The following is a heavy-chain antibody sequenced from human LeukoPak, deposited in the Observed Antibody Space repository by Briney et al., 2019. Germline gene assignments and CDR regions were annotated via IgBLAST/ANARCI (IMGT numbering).Heavy chain of an antibody. J-gene: IGHJ4*02. CDR3: ARVDNYYYGSGNTIDY. V-gene: IGHV3-48*03. CDR2: ISSSGSTI. D-gene: IGHD3-10*01. CDR1: GFTFSSYE. Sequence: GGSLRLSCAASGFTFSSYEMNWVRRAPGKGLEWVSYISSSGSTIYYADSVKGRFTISRDNAKNSLYLQMNSLRAEDTAVYYCARVDNYYYGSGNTIDYWGQGTLVTVSS.